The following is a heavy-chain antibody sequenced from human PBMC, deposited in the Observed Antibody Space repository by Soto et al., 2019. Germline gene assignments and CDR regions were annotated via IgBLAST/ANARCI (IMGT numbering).Heavy chain of an antibody. V-gene: IGHV4-59*12. CDR1: GGSISSYY. CDR3: ARDPPPGDYYYYGMDV. Sequence: SETLSLTCTVSGGSISSYYWSWIRQPPGKGLEWVGYSYFTGSTNYNPSLKSRVTISVDTSKNQFSLKLSSVTAADTAVYYCARDPPPGDYYYYGMDVWGQGTTLTVSS. CDR2: SYFTGST. J-gene: IGHJ6*02. D-gene: IGHD4-17*01.